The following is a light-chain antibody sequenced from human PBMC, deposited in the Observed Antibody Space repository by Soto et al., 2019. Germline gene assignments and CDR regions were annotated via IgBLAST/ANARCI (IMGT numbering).Light chain of an antibody. CDR1: GSNIASNN. J-gene: IGLJ3*02. Sequence: QSVLTQPPSASGTPGQGVTISCSGSGSNIASNNVNWYQQLPGTAPKLLMYNNNLRPSRVPDRFSGSKSGTSASLAISGLQCEDEADYYCETWDDSLNGVVFGGGTKLTVL. CDR3: ETWDDSLNGVV. CDR2: NNN. V-gene: IGLV1-44*01.